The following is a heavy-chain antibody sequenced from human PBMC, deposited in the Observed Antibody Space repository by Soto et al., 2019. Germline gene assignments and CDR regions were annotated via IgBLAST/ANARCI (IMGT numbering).Heavy chain of an antibody. CDR3: ARGFLEYDYYYYGMDV. V-gene: IGHV4-31*03. J-gene: IGHJ6*02. CDR1: GGSISSGGYY. Sequence: SETLSLTCTVSGGSISSGGYYWSWIRQHPGKGLEWIGYIYYSGSTYYNPSLKSRVTISVDTSKNQFSLKLSSVTAADTAVYYCARGFLEYDYYYYGMDVWGQGTTVTVSS. D-gene: IGHD3-3*01. CDR2: IYYSGST.